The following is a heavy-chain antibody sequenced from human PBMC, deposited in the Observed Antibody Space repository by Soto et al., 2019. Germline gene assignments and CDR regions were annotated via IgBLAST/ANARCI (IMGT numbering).Heavy chain of an antibody. CDR2: ISSNGGST. CDR3: ARGSKLTWFGATPTTTPQFDY. CDR1: GFTFRSYA. D-gene: IGHD3-10*01. Sequence: PGGSLRLSCAASGFTFRSYAMHWVRQAPGKGLEYVSAISSNGGSTYYANSVKGRFTISRDNSKNTLYLQMGSLRAEDMAVYYCARGSKLTWFGATPTTTPQFDYWGQGTLVTVSS. V-gene: IGHV3-64*01. J-gene: IGHJ4*02.